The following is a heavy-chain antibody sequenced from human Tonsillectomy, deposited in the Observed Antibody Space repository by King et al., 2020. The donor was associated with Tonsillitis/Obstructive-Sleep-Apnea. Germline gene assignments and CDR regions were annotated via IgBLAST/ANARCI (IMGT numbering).Heavy chain of an antibody. CDR2: IYPGDSDT. V-gene: IGHV5-51*01. Sequence: VQLVQSGAEVIKPGESPKISCKGSGYSFTNNWLAWVRQMPGKGLEWMGIIYPGDSDTRYSPSFAGQVTISADESINTAYLQWSSLKASDTAMYYCAHGTIAADDAFDIWGHGTMVTVAS. J-gene: IGHJ3*02. CDR3: AHGTIAADDAFDI. CDR1: GYSFTNNW. D-gene: IGHD6-13*01.